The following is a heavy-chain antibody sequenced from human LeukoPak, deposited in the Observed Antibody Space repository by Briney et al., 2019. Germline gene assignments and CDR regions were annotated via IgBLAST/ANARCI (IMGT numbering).Heavy chain of an antibody. Sequence: QSGGSLRLSCAASGFTFTTYGMHWVRQAPGKGLEWVAHIWYDGTDKYYADSVKGRFTISRDNSKNTVYLQMFSLRGEDTGVYFCARKSEGFNDYFDCWGQGTLVTVSS. CDR2: IWYDGTDK. CDR1: GFTFTTYG. CDR3: ARKSEGFNDYFDC. D-gene: IGHD3-3*01. V-gene: IGHV3-33*01. J-gene: IGHJ4*02.